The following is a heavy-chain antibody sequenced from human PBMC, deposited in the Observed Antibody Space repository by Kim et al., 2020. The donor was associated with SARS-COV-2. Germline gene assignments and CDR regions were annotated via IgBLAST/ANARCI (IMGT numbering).Heavy chain of an antibody. J-gene: IGHJ5*02. Sequence: TYSNPSLKSRVTISVDTSKNQFSLMLSSVTATDTSVYYCARQQLANWFDPWGQGTLVTVSS. V-gene: IGHV4-39*01. CDR2: T. CDR3: ARQQLANWFDP. D-gene: IGHD6-13*01.